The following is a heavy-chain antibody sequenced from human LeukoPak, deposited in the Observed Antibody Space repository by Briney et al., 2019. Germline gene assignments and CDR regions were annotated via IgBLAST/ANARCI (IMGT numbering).Heavy chain of an antibody. V-gene: IGHV4-4*09. CDR3: ARRYDILTGANYYYYMDV. CDR2: IYTSGST. Sequence: SETLSLTCTVSGGSISNFYWSWIRQPPGKGLEWIGYIYTSGSTNYNPSLKSRVTISVDTSKNQFSLRLSSVTAADTAVYYCARRYDILTGANYYYYMDVWGKGTTATVSS. D-gene: IGHD3-9*01. CDR1: GGSISNFY. J-gene: IGHJ6*03.